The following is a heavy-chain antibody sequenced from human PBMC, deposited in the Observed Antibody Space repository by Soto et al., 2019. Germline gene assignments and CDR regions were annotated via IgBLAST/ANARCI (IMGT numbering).Heavy chain of an antibody. D-gene: IGHD6-19*01. CDR1: GGSISSSNW. V-gene: IGHV4-4*02. CDR2: IYHSGST. CDR3: ARTGTQYNWFDP. Sequence: SETLSLTCAVSGGSISSSNWWSWARQPPGKGLEWIGEIYHSGSTNYNPSLKSRVTISVDKSKNQFSLKLSSVTAADTAVYYCARTGTQYNWFDPWGQGTLVTVSS. J-gene: IGHJ5*02.